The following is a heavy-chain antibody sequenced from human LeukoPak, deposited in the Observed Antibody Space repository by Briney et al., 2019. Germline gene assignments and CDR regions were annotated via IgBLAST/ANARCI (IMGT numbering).Heavy chain of an antibody. CDR3: ASGLFLGDAFDI. D-gene: IGHD3-16*01. V-gene: IGHV3-9*01. Sequence: PGGSLRLSCAASGFTFDDYAMHWVRQAPGKGLEWVSGISWNSGSIGYADSVKGRFTISRDNAKNSLYLQMNSLRAEDTALYYCASGLFLGDAFDIWGQGTMVTVSS. CDR1: GFTFDDYA. J-gene: IGHJ3*02. CDR2: ISWNSGSI.